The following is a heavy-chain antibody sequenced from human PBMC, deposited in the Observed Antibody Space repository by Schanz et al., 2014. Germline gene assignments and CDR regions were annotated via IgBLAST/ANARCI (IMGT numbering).Heavy chain of an antibody. V-gene: IGHV3-33*08. CDR3: VSSGSYSSYAF. CDR2: INSDGTKR. CDR1: GFTLSSYG. J-gene: IGHJ4*02. Sequence: QVRLVESGGGVVQPGRSLRLSCAASGFTLSSYGMHWVRQAPGKGLEWVAFINSDGTKRFYADSVKSRFTISRDNSKNTLYLQMNSLRAEDTAVYHCVSSGSYSSYAFWGQGTLVTVSS. D-gene: IGHD3-10*01.